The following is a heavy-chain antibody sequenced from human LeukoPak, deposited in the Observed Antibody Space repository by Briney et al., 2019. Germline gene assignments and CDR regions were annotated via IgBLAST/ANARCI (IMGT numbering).Heavy chain of an antibody. CDR2: IYYSGST. D-gene: IGHD3-3*01. J-gene: IGHJ6*03. CDR1: GSSIGSYY. Sequence: SETLSLTCTVSGSSIGSYYWSWIRQPPGKGLEWIGYIYYSGSTNYNPSLKSRVTISVDTSKNQFSLKLSSVTAADTAVYYCASSNLAYDFWSGWVYYYYMDVWGKGTTVTVSS. CDR3: ASSNLAYDFWSGWVYYYYMDV. V-gene: IGHV4-59*01.